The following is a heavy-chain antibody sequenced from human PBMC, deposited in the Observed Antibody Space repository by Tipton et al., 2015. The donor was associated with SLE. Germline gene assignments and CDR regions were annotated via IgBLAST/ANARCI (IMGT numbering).Heavy chain of an antibody. J-gene: IGHJ4*02. CDR2: IYYSGST. CDR3: ASEGTYDSSGSVYFDY. CDR1: GGSINSSNYY. Sequence: LRLSCIVSGGSINSSNYYWGWIRQPPGEGLEWIGSIYYSGSTYYNPSLKSRVTMSVDTSKNQFSLKLSSVTAADTAVYYCASEGTYDSSGSVYFDYWGQGTLVTVSS. V-gene: IGHV4-39*07. D-gene: IGHD3-22*01.